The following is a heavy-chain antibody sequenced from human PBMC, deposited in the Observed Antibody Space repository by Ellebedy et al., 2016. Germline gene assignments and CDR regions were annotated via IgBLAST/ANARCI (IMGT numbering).Heavy chain of an antibody. V-gene: IGHV3-23*01. Sequence: GESLKISCAASGFTFSSYAMTWVRQAPGKGLEWVSSISDSGGYTWYADSGKGRLTISRDNSKNTLYLQMNSLRAEDTAIYYSAKTGQLDSWGQGTLVTVSS. CDR2: ISDSGGYT. D-gene: IGHD1-14*01. CDR1: GFTFSSYA. CDR3: AKTGQLDS. J-gene: IGHJ4*02.